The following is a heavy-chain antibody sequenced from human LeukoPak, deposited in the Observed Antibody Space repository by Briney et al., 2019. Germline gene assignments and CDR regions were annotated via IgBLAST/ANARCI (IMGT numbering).Heavy chain of an antibody. J-gene: IGHJ4*02. CDR1: GFTFSSYA. D-gene: IGHD2-21*02. Sequence: GGSLRLSCAASGFTFSSYAMSWVRQAPGKGLEWVSAISGSGGSTYYADSVKGRFTISRDNSKNTPYLQMNSLRAEDTAVYYCAKEKAYCGGDCYSAFDYWGQGTLVTVSS. V-gene: IGHV3-23*01. CDR3: AKEKAYCGGDCYSAFDY. CDR2: ISGSGGST.